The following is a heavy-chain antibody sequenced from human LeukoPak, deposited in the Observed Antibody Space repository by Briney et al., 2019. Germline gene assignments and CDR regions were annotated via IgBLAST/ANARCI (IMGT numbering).Heavy chain of an antibody. J-gene: IGHJ4*02. Sequence: SETLSLTCSVSGDSVSSGDHHWSWIRQPPGKGLEWIGYIRYGGSTYYNPSLKSRVIISVDMSKNQFSLSLNSLSAADSAVYYCARAAAVTNSWYYFDYWGQGTLVTVSS. V-gene: IGHV4-30-4*01. D-gene: IGHD6-13*01. CDR2: IRYGGST. CDR3: ARAAAVTNSWYYFDY. CDR1: GDSVSSGDHH.